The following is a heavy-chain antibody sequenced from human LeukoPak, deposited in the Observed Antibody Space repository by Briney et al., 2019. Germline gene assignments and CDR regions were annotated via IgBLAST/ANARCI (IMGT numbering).Heavy chain of an antibody. D-gene: IGHD2-15*01. V-gene: IGHV3-23*01. Sequence: GGSLRFSCAASGFTFTTYGMNWVRQAPGKGLEWVSSISNTGTGTYYADSVKGRFTISRDNSKNMLYLQMSGLRAEDTAVYYCVKDVVSGGDWGQGTLVTVSS. CDR3: VKDVVSGGD. CDR2: ISNTGTGT. J-gene: IGHJ4*02. CDR1: GFTFTTYG.